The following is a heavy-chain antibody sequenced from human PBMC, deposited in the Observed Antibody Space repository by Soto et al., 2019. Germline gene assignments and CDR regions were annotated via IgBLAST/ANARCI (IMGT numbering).Heavy chain of an antibody. CDR1: GIPVSSNY. J-gene: IGHJ6*02. Sequence: EVQLVESGGGLVQPGGSLRLSCAASGIPVSSNYMTWVRQAPGKGLEWVSVLHSGGDTYYANYVKGRFTISRHDSTNTLLLQMTSLTPEDTAVYYCARDGPYYYATRMDVWGQGTTVTVSS. D-gene: IGHD1-26*01. V-gene: IGHV3-53*04. CDR3: ARDGPYYYATRMDV. CDR2: LHSGGDT.